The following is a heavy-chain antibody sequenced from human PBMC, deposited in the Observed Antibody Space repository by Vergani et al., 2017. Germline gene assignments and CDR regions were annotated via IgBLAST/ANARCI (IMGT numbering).Heavy chain of an antibody. CDR3: ARERTMVRGVITPSGYYYDMDV. J-gene: IGHJ6*03. CDR1: GGSISSSSYY. D-gene: IGHD3-10*01. Sequence: QLQLQESGPGLVKPSETLSLTCTVSGGSISSSSYYWGWIRQPPGKGLEWIGRIYYSGNTYYNPSRKSRVTISVDTSKSQFSLRLSSVTAAATAVYYCARERTMVRGVITPSGYYYDMDVWGKGTTVTVSS. CDR2: IYYSGNT. V-gene: IGHV4-39*07.